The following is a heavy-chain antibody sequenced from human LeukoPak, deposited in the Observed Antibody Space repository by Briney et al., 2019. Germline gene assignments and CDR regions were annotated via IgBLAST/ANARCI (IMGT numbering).Heavy chain of an antibody. CDR2: INHSGST. CDR3: ARGSSGSYLLDY. V-gene: IGHV4-34*01. D-gene: IGHD1-26*01. Sequence: SETLSLTCAVYGGSFSGYHWSWIRQPPGKGLEWIGEINHSGSTNYNPSLKSRVTISVDTSKNQFSLKLSSVTAADTAVYYCARGSSGSYLLDYWGQGTLVTVSS. J-gene: IGHJ4*02. CDR1: GGSFSGYH.